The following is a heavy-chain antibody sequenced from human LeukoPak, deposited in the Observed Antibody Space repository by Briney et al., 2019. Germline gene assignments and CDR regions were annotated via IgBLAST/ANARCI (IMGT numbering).Heavy chain of an antibody. CDR2: ISTRSSTM. V-gene: IGHV3-48*01. D-gene: IGHD3-10*01. J-gene: IGHJ4*02. CDR1: GFTFSSYS. CDR3: ARTGGSYYGYFDY. Sequence: PGGSLRLSCAASGFTFSSYSMKWVRQAPGKGLEWISDISTRSSTMSYADSVKGRFTISRDNAKNSLYLEMNSLRAEDTAVYYCARTGGSYYGYFDYWGQGTLVTVSS.